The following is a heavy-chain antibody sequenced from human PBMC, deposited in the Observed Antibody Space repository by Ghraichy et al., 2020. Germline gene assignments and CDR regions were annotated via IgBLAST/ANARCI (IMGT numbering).Heavy chain of an antibody. J-gene: IGHJ4*02. CDR3: ATLPTAGYCTNGVCPYYFDY. D-gene: IGHD2-8*01. V-gene: IGHV4-34*01. Sequence: SETLSLTCAVYGGSFSGYYWSWIRQPPGKGLEWIGEINHSGSTNYNPSLKSRVTISVDTSKNQFSLKLSSVTAADTAVYYCATLPTAGYCTNGVCPYYFDYWGQGTLVTVSS. CDR1: GGSFSGYY. CDR2: INHSGST.